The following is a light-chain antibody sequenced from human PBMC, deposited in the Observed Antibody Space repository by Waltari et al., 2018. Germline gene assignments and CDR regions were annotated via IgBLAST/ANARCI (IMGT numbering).Light chain of an antibody. J-gene: IGLJ3*02. CDR3: MSYTTTITWV. CDR2: EVV. CDR1: SGDIGAYNY. Sequence: QSALTQPASVSASPGQSITISCIGTSGDIGAYNYVSWYQQHPGNAPKLMIYEVVHRPSGVSNRFPGSRSGNAASRTISGLQAEDAAYYYCMSYTTTITWVFGGGTKLTVL. V-gene: IGLV2-14*03.